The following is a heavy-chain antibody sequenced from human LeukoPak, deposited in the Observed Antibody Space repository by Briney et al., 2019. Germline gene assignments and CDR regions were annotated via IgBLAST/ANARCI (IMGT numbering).Heavy chain of an antibody. CDR1: GFTFSSYS. D-gene: IGHD3-22*01. CDR3: ARVFEPTYYYDSSGYYFDY. V-gene: IGHV3-48*04. J-gene: IGHJ4*02. CDR2: ISSSGSTI. Sequence: GGSLRLSCAASGFTFSSYSMNWVRQAPGKGLEWASYISSSGSTIYYADSVKGRFTISRDNAKNSLYLQMNSLRAEDTAVYYCARVFEPTYYYDSSGYYFDYWGQGTLVTVSS.